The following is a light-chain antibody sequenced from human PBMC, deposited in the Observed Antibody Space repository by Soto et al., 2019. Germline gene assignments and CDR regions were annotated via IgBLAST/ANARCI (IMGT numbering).Light chain of an antibody. CDR2: DVS. CDR3: SSYAGSNNWV. J-gene: IGLJ2*01. V-gene: IGLV2-8*01. Sequence: QSALTQPPSASGSPGQSVTISCTGTSSDDGGYNYVSWYQQHPGKAPKLLIYDVSKRPSGVPDRFSGSKSGNTASLTVSGLQAEDEADYYCSSYAGSNNWVFGGGTKVTVL. CDR1: SSDDGGYNY.